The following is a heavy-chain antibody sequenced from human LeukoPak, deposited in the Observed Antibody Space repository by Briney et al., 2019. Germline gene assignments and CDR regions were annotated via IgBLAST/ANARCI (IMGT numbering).Heavy chain of an antibody. J-gene: IGHJ6*02. CDR3: ARDDYHDSSHYGMDV. CDR2: INHSGST. CDR1: GGSFSGYY. D-gene: IGHD3-22*01. Sequence: KPSETLSLTCAVYGGSFSGYYWSWIRQPPGKGLEWIGEINHSGSTNYNPSLRSRVTISVDTSKNQFSLKLSSVTAADTAVYYCARDDYHDSSHYGMDVWGQGTTVTVSS. V-gene: IGHV4-34*01.